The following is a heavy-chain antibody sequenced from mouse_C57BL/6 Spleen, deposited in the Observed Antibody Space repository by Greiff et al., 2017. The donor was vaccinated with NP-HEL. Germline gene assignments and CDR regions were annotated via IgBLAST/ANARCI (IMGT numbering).Heavy chain of an antibody. CDR3: ARLKGSGWFAY. J-gene: IGHJ3*01. Sequence: VQLQQPGAELVKPGASVKLSCKASGYTFTSYWMHWVKQRPGQGLEWIGMIHPNSGSTNYNEKFKSKATLTVDKSSSTAYMQLSSLTSEDSAVYYCARLKGSGWFAYWGQGTLVTVSA. CDR1: GYTFTSYW. D-gene: IGHD1-3*01. V-gene: IGHV1-64*01. CDR2: IHPNSGST.